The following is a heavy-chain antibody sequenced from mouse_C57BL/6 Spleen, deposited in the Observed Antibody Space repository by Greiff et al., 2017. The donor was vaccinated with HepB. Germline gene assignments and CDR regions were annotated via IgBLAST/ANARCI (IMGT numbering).Heavy chain of an antibody. V-gene: IGHV14-2*01. CDR1: GFNIKDYY. CDR3: ARDYGSSQFAY. D-gene: IGHD1-1*01. CDR2: IDPEDGET. Sequence: EVKVVESGAELVKPGASVKLSCTASGFNIKDYYMHWVKQRTEQGLEWIGRIDPEDGETKYAPKFQGKATITADTSSNTAYLQLSSLTSEDTAVYYCARDYGSSQFAYWGQGTLVTVSA. J-gene: IGHJ3*01.